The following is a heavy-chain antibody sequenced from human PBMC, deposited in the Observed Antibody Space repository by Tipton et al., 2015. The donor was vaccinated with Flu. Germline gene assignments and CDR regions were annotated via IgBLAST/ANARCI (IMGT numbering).Heavy chain of an antibody. D-gene: IGHD2-15*01. CDR2: ISSSGSTI. CDR1: GFTFSDYY. V-gene: IGHV3-11*01. CDR3: ARSTVAATNRVLTR. J-gene: IGHJ4*02. Sequence: SLRLSCAASGFTFSDYYMSWIRQAPGKGLEWVSYISSSGSTIYYADSVKGRFTISRDNAKNSLYLQMNSLRAEDTAVYYCARSTVAATNRVLTRWGQGTLVTVSS.